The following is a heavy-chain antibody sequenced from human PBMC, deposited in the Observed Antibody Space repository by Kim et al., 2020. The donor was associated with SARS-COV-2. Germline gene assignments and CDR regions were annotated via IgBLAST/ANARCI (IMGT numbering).Heavy chain of an antibody. CDR3: AKGRVLTDV. J-gene: IGHJ6*02. CDR2: ISAGGATT. D-gene: IGHD3-3*01. V-gene: IGHV3-23*01. CDR1: GFTFNKYV. Sequence: GGSLRLSCAASGFTFNKYVMSWVRQAPGKGLEWVSVISAGGATTYYADSVKGRFTIFRDNSQNTLYLQMNSLSAEDTAVYYCAKGRVLTDVWGQGTTVTV.